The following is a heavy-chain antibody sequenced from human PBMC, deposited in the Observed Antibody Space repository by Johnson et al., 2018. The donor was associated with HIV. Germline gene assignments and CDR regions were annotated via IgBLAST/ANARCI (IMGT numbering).Heavy chain of an antibody. J-gene: IGHJ3*01. CDR2: INWNGSST. CDR3: AKSTYDNTWFDAFDV. D-gene: IGHD3-16*01. CDR1: GFTFDVYA. V-gene: IGHV3-20*04. Sequence: EVQLMESGGGVVRPGGSLRLSCAASGFTFDVYAMSWVRQAPGKGLEWVSGINWNGSSTDYADSVKGRFTVSRDNSKSTLYLQMSSLRAEDMAVYYCAKSTYDNTWFDAFDVWGQGTMVTVSS.